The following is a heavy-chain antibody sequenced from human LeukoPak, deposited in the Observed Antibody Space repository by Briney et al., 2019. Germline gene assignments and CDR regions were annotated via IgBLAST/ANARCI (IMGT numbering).Heavy chain of an antibody. CDR3: ARSLSRVGTIFGVVNENWFDP. Sequence: SVKVSCKASGGTFSSYAISWVRQAPGQGLEWMGGIIPIFGTANYAQKYQGRVTITADESTSTDYMELSSLRSEDTAVYYCARSLSRVGTIFGVVNENWFDPWGQGTLVTVSS. CDR2: IIPIFGTA. V-gene: IGHV1-69*01. J-gene: IGHJ5*02. CDR1: GGTFSSYA. D-gene: IGHD3-3*01.